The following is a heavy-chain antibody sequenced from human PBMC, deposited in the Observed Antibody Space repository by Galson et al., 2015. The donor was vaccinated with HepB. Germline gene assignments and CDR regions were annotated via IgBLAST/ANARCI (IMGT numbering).Heavy chain of an antibody. CDR2: IKQDGSEK. V-gene: IGHV3-7*01. D-gene: IGHD2-2*01. J-gene: IGHJ6*03. CDR3: ARDDIVVVPAAPGGDYYYYYYMDV. Sequence: SLRLSCAASGFTFSSYWMSWVRQAPGKGLEWVANIKQDGSEKYYVDSVKGRFTISRDNAKNSLYLQMNSLRAEDTAVYYCARDDIVVVPAAPGGDYYYYYYMDVWGKGTTVTVSS. CDR1: GFTFSSYW.